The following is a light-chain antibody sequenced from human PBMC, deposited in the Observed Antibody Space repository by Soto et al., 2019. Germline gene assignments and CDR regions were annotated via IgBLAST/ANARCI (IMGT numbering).Light chain of an antibody. Sequence: DIQMTQSPSSLSASVGDRVTITCQASQEISYFLSWYQQKPGKAPKLLIYDASNLGTGVPGVPSRFSGSGSGTDFTLTISRLEPEDFAVYYCQQYGSSPGLTFGGGTKVEIK. J-gene: IGKJ4*01. CDR2: DAS. CDR1: QEISYF. V-gene: IGKV1-33*01. CDR3: QQYGSSPGLT.